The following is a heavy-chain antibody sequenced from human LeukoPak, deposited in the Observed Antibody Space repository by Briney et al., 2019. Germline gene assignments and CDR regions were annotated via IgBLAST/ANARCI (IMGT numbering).Heavy chain of an antibody. CDR2: INHSGST. CDR1: GGSFSGYY. CDR3: ARHSTQWLPSH. J-gene: IGHJ4*02. V-gene: IGHV4-34*01. D-gene: IGHD3-22*01. Sequence: PSETLSLTCAVYGGSFSGYYWSWIRQPPGKGLEWIGEINHSGSTNYNPSLKSRVTISVDTSKNQFSLKLSSVTAADTAVYYCARHSTQWLPSHWGQGTLVTVSS.